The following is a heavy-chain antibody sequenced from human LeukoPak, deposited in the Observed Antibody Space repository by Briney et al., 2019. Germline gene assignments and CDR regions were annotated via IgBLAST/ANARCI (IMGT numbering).Heavy chain of an antibody. CDR1: GGTFSSYA. J-gene: IGHJ6*03. Sequence: ASVKVSCKASGGTFSSYAISWVRQAPGQGLEWMGGIIPIFGTANYAQKFQGRVTITADKSTSTAYMELSSLRSEDTAIYYCAKNGDRGAYCTGGTCYPYFYCYMDVWGKGTTVTI. V-gene: IGHV1-69*06. CDR2: IIPIFGTA. CDR3: AKNGDRGAYCTGGTCYPYFYCYMDV. D-gene: IGHD2-15*01.